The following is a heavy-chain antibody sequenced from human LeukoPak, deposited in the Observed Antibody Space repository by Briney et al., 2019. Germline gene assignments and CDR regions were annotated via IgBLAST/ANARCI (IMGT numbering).Heavy chain of an antibody. CDR1: GFTLGDYA. CDR2: IRSKTYGGAT. D-gene: IGHD1-26*01. CDR3: TRGGSGSYYYY. Sequence: GGSLRLSCTASGFTLGDYAMSWFRQAPGKGLEWVGFIRSKTYGGATEYAASVKGRFTISRDDSKSIAYLQMNSLKNEDTAVYYCTRGGSGSYYYYWGQGTLVTVSS. J-gene: IGHJ4*02. V-gene: IGHV3-49*03.